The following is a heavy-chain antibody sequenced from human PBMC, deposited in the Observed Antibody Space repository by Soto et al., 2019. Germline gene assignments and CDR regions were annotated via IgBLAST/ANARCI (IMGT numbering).Heavy chain of an antibody. V-gene: IGHV4-34*12. J-gene: IGHJ3*02. CDR2: LIHGGST. D-gene: IGHD3-10*01. CDR1: GASLGGFH. Sequence: SETLSLTCAIYGASLGGFHWTWLRHAPCKGLEWIGELIHGGSTNYNPSLKSRVSFSLDTSKNQFSLHLMSVTAAARPFHYFGRSHLGSENVRQPWREVGDSFDISGRGTITTVSS. CDR3: GRSHLGSENVRQPWREVGDSFDI.